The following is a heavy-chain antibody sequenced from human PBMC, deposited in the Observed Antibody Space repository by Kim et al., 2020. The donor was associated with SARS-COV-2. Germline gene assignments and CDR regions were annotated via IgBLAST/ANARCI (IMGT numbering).Heavy chain of an antibody. Sequence: GSGKYYVDRGKGRFTISRDNAKNSLYLQMNSRRAEDTAVYYCARDDSKGDYWGQGTLVTVSS. CDR2: GSGK. CDR3: ARDDSKGDY. D-gene: IGHD5-18*01. J-gene: IGHJ4*02. V-gene: IGHV3-7*01.